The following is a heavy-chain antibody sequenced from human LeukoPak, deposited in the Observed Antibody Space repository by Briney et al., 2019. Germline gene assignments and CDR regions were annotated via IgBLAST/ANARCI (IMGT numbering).Heavy chain of an antibody. D-gene: IGHD3-22*01. CDR2: ISGSGGST. J-gene: IGHJ4*02. V-gene: IGHV3-23*01. Sequence: GGSLRLSCAASGFTFSSYAMSWVRQAPGKGLEWVSAISGSGGSTYYADSVKGRFTISRDNSKNTLYLQMNSLRAEDTAVYYCASYYDSSGYNPVVLDYWGQGTLVTVSS. CDR3: ASYYDSSGYNPVVLDY. CDR1: GFTFSSYA.